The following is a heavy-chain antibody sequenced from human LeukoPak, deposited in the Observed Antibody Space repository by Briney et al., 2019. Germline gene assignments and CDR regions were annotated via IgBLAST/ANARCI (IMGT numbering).Heavy chain of an antibody. V-gene: IGHV7-4-1*02. J-gene: IGHJ4*02. CDR1: GYTFTSYA. D-gene: IGHD3-3*01. Sequence: ASVKVSCKASGYTFTSYAMNWVRQAPGQGLEWMGWINTNTGNPTYAQGFTGRFVFSLDTSVSTAYLQISSLKAEDTAVYYCARPYYDFWSGYTRLFDYWGQGTLVTVSS. CDR3: ARPYYDFWSGYTRLFDY. CDR2: INTNTGNP.